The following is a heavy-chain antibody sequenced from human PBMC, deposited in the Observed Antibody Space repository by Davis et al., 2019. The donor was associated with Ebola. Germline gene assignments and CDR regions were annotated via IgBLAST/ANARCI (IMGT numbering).Heavy chain of an antibody. CDR3: AKIMSYYYGMDV. CDR2: IIPIFGTA. V-gene: IGHV1-69*13. CDR1: GGTFSSYA. Sequence: SVKVSCKASGGTFSSYAISWVRQAPGQGLVWMGGIIPIFGTANYAQKFQGRVTITADESTSTAYMELSSLRSEDTAVYYCAKIMSYYYGMDVWGQGTTVTVSS. J-gene: IGHJ6*02.